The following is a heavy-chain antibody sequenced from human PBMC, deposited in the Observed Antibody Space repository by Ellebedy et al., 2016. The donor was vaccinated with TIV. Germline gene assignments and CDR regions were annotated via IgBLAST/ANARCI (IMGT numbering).Heavy chain of an antibody. CDR2: ISTSGTTV. D-gene: IGHD2-21*02. CDR1: GFAFRSYS. CDR3: ARYCGGDCYDPYYYYYGMDV. V-gene: IGHV3-48*04. Sequence: GESLKISCAASGFAFRSYSMNWVRQAPGKGLEWISYISTSGTTVYYADSVKGRVAISIDNAKSSLYLQMNSLRAEDTAVYYCARYCGGDCYDPYYYYYGMDVWGQGTTVTVSS. J-gene: IGHJ6*02.